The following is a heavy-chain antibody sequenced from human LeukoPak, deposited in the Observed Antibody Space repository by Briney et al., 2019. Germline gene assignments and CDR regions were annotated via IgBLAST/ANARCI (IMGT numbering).Heavy chain of an antibody. Sequence: GGSLRLSCAASGFTFSSYGMHWVRQAPGKGLEWVAVISYDGSNKYYADSVKGRFTISRDYSKNTLYLQMNSLRAEDTAVYYCAKVGYSSSWYYFDYWGQGTLVTVSS. D-gene: IGHD6-13*01. V-gene: IGHV3-30*18. J-gene: IGHJ4*02. CDR1: GFTFSSYG. CDR2: ISYDGSNK. CDR3: AKVGYSSSWYYFDY.